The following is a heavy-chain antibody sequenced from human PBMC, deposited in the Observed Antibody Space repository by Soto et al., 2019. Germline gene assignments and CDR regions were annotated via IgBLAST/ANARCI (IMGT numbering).Heavy chain of an antibody. CDR1: GYSFTSYW. CDR3: AKDDTFGGLGGYYGMDV. J-gene: IGHJ6*02. V-gene: IGHV5-51*01. CDR2: IYPGDSDT. D-gene: IGHD3-16*01. Sequence: PGVSLKISCQGSGYSFTSYWIAWVSQMPGKGLEWMGIIYPGDSDTRYSPSFQGQVTISADKSISTAYLQWSSLKASDTAVYYCAKDDTFGGLGGYYGMDVWGQGTTVTVSS.